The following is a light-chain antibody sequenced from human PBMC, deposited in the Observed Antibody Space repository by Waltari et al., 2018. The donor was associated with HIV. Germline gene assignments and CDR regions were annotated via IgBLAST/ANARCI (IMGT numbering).Light chain of an antibody. CDR3: CSYAGSTTHV. J-gene: IGLJ1*01. Sequence: QSALTPPASVSGSPGTSITIPCTGTSRDVGSYKVVSWYQKHPGKAPKLMIYEVSKRPSGVSNRFSGSKSGNTASLTISGLQAEDEADYYCCSYAGSTTHVFGTGTKVTVL. CDR1: SRDVGSYKV. CDR2: EVS. V-gene: IGLV2-23*02.